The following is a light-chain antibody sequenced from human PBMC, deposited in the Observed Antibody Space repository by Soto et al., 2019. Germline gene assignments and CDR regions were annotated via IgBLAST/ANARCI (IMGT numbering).Light chain of an antibody. CDR3: CSYAGSYASDYV. V-gene: IGLV2-11*01. CDR2: DVT. J-gene: IGLJ1*01. CDR1: SSDVGAYDY. Sequence: QSALTQPPSVSGSPGQSVTISCTGTSSDVGAYDYVSWYQQHPGKAPKLMIYDVTKRPSGVPDRFSGSKSGNTASLTISGLQAEDEADYYCCSYAGSYASDYVFGARTKLTVL.